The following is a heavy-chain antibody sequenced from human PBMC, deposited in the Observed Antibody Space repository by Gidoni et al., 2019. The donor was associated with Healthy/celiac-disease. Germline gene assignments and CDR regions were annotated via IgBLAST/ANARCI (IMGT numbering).Heavy chain of an antibody. CDR2: ISSSSSYI. D-gene: IGHD1-26*01. Sequence: EVQLVESGGGLVKPGGSLRLSCAASGFTFSSYSMNWVRQAPGKGLEWVSSISSSSSYIYYADSVKGRFTISRDNAKNSLYLQMNSLRAEDTAVYYCARDKWELRGAFDIWGQGTMVTVSS. V-gene: IGHV3-21*01. CDR1: GFTFSSYS. CDR3: ARDKWELRGAFDI. J-gene: IGHJ3*02.